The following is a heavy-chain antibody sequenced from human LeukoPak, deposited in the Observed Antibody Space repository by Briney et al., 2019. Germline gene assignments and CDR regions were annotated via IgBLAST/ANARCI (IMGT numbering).Heavy chain of an antibody. CDR1: GFTFSSYS. Sequence: PGGSLRLSCAASGFTFSSYSMNWVRQAPGKGLEWVSSISSSSSYIYYADSVKGRFTISRDNAKNSLYLQMNSPRAEDTAVYYCAREDFFGAFDIWGQGTMVTVSS. D-gene: IGHD2/OR15-2a*01. V-gene: IGHV3-21*01. CDR2: ISSSSSYI. J-gene: IGHJ3*02. CDR3: AREDFFGAFDI.